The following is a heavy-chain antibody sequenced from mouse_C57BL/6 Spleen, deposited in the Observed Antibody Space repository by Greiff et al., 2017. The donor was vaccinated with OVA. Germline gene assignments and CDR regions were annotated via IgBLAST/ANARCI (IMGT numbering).Heavy chain of an antibody. J-gene: IGHJ1*03. CDR2: IHPNSGST. V-gene: IGHV1-64*01. CDR3: ARECYYGSSYEGYFDV. D-gene: IGHD1-1*01. CDR1: GYTFTSYW. Sequence: QVQLQQPGAELVKPGASVKLSCKASGYTFTSYWMHWVKQRPGQGLEWIGMIHPNSGSTNYNEKFKSKATLTVDTSSSTAYSQLISLTSENSAVYYCARECYYGSSYEGYFDVWGTGTTVTVSA.